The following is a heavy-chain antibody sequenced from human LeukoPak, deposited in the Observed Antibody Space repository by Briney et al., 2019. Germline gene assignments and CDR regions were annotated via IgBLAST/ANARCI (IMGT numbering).Heavy chain of an antibody. Sequence: SETLSLTCTVSGGSISSYYWSWIRQPPGKGLEWIGYIYYSGSTNYNPSLKSRVTISVDTSKNQFSLKLSSVTAADTAVYYCARDCSAVVVTHPFDYWGQGTLVTVSS. V-gene: IGHV4-59*01. CDR2: IYYSGST. CDR1: GGSISSYY. J-gene: IGHJ4*02. D-gene: IGHD2-21*02. CDR3: ARDCSAVVVTHPFDY.